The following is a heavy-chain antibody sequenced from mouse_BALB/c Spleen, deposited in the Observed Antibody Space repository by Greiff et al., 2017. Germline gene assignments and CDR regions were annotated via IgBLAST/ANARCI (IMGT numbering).Heavy chain of an antibody. J-gene: IGHJ4*01. V-gene: IGHV1-14*01. CDR3: ARRGVYYGGDYYAMDY. Sequence: VQLQQSGPELVKPGASVKMSCKASGYTFTSYVMHWVKQKPGQGLEWIGYINPYNDGTKYNEKFKGKATLTSDKSSSTAYMELSSLTSEDSAVYDCARRGVYYGGDYYAMDYWGQGTSVTVAS. D-gene: IGHD1-1*01. CDR2: INPYNDGT. CDR1: GYTFTSYV.